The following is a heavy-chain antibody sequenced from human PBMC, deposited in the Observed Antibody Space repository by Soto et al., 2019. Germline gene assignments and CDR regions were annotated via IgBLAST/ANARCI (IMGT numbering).Heavy chain of an antibody. CDR3: ARDCSGGSCYKERDVDEAENRYFDY. Sequence: SETLSLTCAVYGGSFSGYYWSWIRQPPGKGLEWIGEINHSGSTNYNPSLKSRVTISVDTSKNQFSLKLSSVTAADTAVYYCARDCSGGSCYKERDVDEAENRYFDYWGQGTLVTVSS. V-gene: IGHV4-34*01. D-gene: IGHD2-15*01. CDR1: GGSFSGYY. J-gene: IGHJ4*02. CDR2: INHSGST.